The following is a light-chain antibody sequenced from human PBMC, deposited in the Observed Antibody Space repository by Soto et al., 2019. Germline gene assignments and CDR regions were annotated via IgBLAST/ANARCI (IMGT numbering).Light chain of an antibody. J-gene: IGKJ4*01. Sequence: EIVLTQSPATLPLSLGERATLSCRASQSLSGYLAWYQQKPGQPPRLLTYSASHRATGITARFTGSGSVTDFILTISRLEPEDFEVYYCQDRDNWPLFTFGGGTKVDLK. CDR3: QDRDNWPLFT. CDR2: SAS. CDR1: QSLSGY. V-gene: IGKV3-11*01.